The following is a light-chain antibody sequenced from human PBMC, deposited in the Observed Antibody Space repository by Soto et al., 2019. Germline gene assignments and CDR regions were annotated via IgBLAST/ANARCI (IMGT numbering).Light chain of an antibody. CDR2: DTF. CDR1: RSISSF. Sequence: EIVLTQSPATLSLSPGERATLSCRASRSISSFLAWYQQKPGQAPRLLIYDTFDRATGIPARFSGSGSGTDFTLTISGLEHEDFAVYYCQQRANWPPLTFGGGTKVQI. V-gene: IGKV3-11*01. J-gene: IGKJ4*01. CDR3: QQRANWPPLT.